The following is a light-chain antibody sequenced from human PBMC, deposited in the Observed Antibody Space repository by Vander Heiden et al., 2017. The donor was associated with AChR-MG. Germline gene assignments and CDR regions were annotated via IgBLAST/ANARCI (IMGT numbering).Light chain of an antibody. CDR3: QQYGSSPPLT. J-gene: IGKJ4*01. Sequence: EVALTQSPGTLSLSPGERATVPCRASQSVSSSYLAWYQQKPGQAPGLLIYSASSRATGVPDRFSGSGSGTDFTLTISRLGPEDFAVYYCQQYGSSPPLTFGGGTKVEIK. CDR2: SAS. V-gene: IGKV3-20*01. CDR1: QSVSSSY.